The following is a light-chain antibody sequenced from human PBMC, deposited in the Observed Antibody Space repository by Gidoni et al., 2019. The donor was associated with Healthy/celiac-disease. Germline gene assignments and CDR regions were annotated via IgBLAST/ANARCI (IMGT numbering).Light chain of an antibody. V-gene: IGLV2-11*01. J-gene: IGLJ3*02. CDR2: DVS. CDR1: SRYVGGYNY. Sequence: QSALNQPRSVSGSPGQSVTISCTGTSRYVGGYNYVSWYQQHPGKAPKLMIYDVSKRPSGVPDRFSGSKSGNTASLTISGLQAEDEADYYCCSYAGSYTWVFGGGTKLTVL. CDR3: CSYAGSYTWV.